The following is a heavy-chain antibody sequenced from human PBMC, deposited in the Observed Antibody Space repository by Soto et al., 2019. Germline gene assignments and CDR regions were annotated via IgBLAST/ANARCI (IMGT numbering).Heavy chain of an antibody. Sequence: QVQLVQSGAEVKKPGASVKVSCKASGYTFTSYGISWVRQAPGQGLEWMGWISAYNGNTNYAQKLQGRVTMTTDTSTSTAYMELRSLRSDDTAVYYCARDQREVFGTGTTVTTHDAFDIWGQGTMVTVSS. V-gene: IGHV1-18*01. D-gene: IGHD4-17*01. CDR3: ARDQREVFGTGTTVTTHDAFDI. J-gene: IGHJ3*02. CDR2: ISAYNGNT. CDR1: GYTFTSYG.